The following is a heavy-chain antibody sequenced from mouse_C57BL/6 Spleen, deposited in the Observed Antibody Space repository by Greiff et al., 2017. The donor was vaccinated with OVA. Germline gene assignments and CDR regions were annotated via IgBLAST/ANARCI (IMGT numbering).Heavy chain of an antibody. D-gene: IGHD2-13*01. CDR2: ISDGGSYT. CDR3: ARDRDLAWFAY. V-gene: IGHV5-4*01. J-gene: IGHJ3*01. CDR1: GFTFSSYA. Sequence: DVKLVESGGGLVKPGGSLKLSCAASGFTFSSYAMSWVRQTPEKRLEWVATISDGGSYTYYPDNVKGRFTISRDNAKNNLYLQMSHLKSEDTAMYYCARDRDLAWFAYWGQGTLVTVSA.